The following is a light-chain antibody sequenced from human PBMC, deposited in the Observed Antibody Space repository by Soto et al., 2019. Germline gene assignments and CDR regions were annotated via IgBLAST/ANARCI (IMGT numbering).Light chain of an antibody. V-gene: IGLV2-18*01. Sequence: QSALTQPPSVSGSPGQSVTISCAGTSSDFSSYNHVSWYQRPPGTGPKLIIYEVNNRPSGVPDRFSGSKSGNTASLTISGLQAEDDAEYYCSLYTTDSTYVFGTGTKV. CDR2: EVN. CDR3: SLYTTDSTYV. J-gene: IGLJ1*01. CDR1: SSDFSSYNH.